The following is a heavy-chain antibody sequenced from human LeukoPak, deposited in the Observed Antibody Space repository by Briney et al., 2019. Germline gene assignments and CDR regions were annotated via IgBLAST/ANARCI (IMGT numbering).Heavy chain of an antibody. D-gene: IGHD6-19*01. CDR1: GFTFSNYG. CDR2: ISDSGTTI. Sequence: PGGSLRLSCAASGFTFSNYGMHWVRQSPGKGLEWVSYISDSGTTIYYADSVKGRFTISRDNAKNSLYLQMNSLRAEDTAVYYCVRDHSGWSLDPWGQGTLVTVSS. J-gene: IGHJ5*02. V-gene: IGHV3-48*04. CDR3: VRDHSGWSLDP.